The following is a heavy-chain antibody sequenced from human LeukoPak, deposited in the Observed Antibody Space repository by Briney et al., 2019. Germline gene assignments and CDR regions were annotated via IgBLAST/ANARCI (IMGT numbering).Heavy chain of an antibody. D-gene: IGHD6-6*01. CDR3: ARGVRLIAARPWLCFDY. Sequence: GGSLRLSCAASGFTFSSYAMNWVRQAPGRGLEWVSTISVSGASTYYADSVKGRFTISRDNSKNTLYLQMNSLRAEDTAVYYCARGVRLIAARPWLCFDYWGQGTLVTVSS. CDR2: ISVSGAST. J-gene: IGHJ4*02. CDR1: GFTFSSYA. V-gene: IGHV3-23*01.